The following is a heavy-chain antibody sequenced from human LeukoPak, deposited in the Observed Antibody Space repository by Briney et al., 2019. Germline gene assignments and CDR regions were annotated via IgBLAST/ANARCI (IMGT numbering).Heavy chain of an antibody. CDR1: GGTFSSYA. Sequence: SVKVSCKASGGTFSSYAISWVRQAPGQGLEWMGGIIPIFGTANYAQKFQGRVTITTDESTSTAYMELSSLRSEDTAVYYCAGRSVVVTAIRYYFDYWGQGTLVTVSP. CDR3: AGRSVVVTAIRYYFDY. V-gene: IGHV1-69*05. J-gene: IGHJ4*02. CDR2: IIPIFGTA. D-gene: IGHD2-21*02.